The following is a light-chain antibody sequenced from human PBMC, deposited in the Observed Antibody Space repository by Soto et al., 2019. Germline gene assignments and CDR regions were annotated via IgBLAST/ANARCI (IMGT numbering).Light chain of an antibody. CDR2: WAS. Sequence: DIVMTQSPDSLAVSLGERATINCKSSQSILYSSNNNNYLAWYQQKPGQPPKLLIYWASTRESGVPDRFSGSGSGTDFTLTISSLQAEDVAVYYCQQYYSPWTFGQGTKVEIK. CDR3: QQYYSPWT. CDR1: QSILYSSNNNNY. V-gene: IGKV4-1*01. J-gene: IGKJ1*01.